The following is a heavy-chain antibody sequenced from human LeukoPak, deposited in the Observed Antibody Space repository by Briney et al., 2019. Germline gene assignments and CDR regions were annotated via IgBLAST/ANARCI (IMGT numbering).Heavy chain of an antibody. CDR3: ARLNTGYYYGMDV. Sequence: GGSLRLSCAASGFTFSSYGMHWVRQAPGKGLEWAPVILYDGSNKYYADSVKGRFTISRDNSKNTMYLQMNSLSGEDTAVYYCARLNTGYYYGMDVWGQGTTVTVSS. J-gene: IGHJ6*02. CDR2: ILYDGSNK. D-gene: IGHD2-8*02. CDR1: GFTFSSYG. V-gene: IGHV3-30*03.